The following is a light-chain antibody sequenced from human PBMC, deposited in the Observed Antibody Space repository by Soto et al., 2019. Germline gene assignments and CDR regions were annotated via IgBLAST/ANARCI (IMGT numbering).Light chain of an antibody. Sequence: QSVLTQPASVSGSPGQSITISCTGTGSDIGDSNYVSWYQQHPGKAPKLVIYDVSNRPSGVSNRFSGSKSANTASLTISGLQDEDEADYYCSSFRSSSTSYVFGTGTKVTVL. CDR1: GSDIGDSNY. V-gene: IGLV2-14*03. CDR2: DVS. J-gene: IGLJ1*01. CDR3: SSFRSSSTSYV.